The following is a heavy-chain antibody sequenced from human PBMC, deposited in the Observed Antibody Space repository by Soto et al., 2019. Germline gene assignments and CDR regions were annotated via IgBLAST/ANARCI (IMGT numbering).Heavy chain of an antibody. J-gene: IGHJ4*02. CDR1: GGSFSGYY. CDR2: INHSGST. CDR3: ARQTTVVTPAVIPYYFDY. V-gene: IGHV4-34*01. D-gene: IGHD4-17*01. Sequence: SETLSLTCAVYGGSFSGYYWSWIRQPPGKGLEWIGEINHSGSTNYNPSLKSRVTISVDTSKNQFSLKLSSVTAADTAVYYCARQTTVVTPAVIPYYFDYWGQGTLVTVSS.